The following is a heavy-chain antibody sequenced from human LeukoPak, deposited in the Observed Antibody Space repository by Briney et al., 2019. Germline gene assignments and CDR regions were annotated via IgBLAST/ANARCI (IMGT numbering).Heavy chain of an antibody. CDR2: INHSGST. CDR3: ARDIVGSGLDY. V-gene: IGHV4-34*01. D-gene: IGHD1-26*01. CDR1: GGSFSAYY. J-gene: IGHJ4*02. Sequence: PSETLSLTCAVYGGSFSAYYWSWIRQPPGKGLEWIGKINHSGSTNYNPSLKSRVTISVDTSKNQFSLKLSSVTAADTAVYYCARDIVGSGLDYWGQGTLVTVSS.